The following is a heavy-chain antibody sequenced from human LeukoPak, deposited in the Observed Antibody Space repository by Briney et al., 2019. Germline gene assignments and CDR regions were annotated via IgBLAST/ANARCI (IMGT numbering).Heavy chain of an antibody. V-gene: IGHV1-69*13. CDR3: ARSRTGIAVALASYFDY. CDR2: IIPIFGTA. D-gene: IGHD6-19*01. J-gene: IGHJ4*02. CDR1: GGTFSSYA. Sequence: EASVTVSCTASGGTFSSYAISWVRQAPGQGLEWMGGIIPIFGTANYAQKFQGRVTITADESTSTAYMELSSLRSEDTAVYYCARSRTGIAVALASYFDYWGQGTLVTVSS.